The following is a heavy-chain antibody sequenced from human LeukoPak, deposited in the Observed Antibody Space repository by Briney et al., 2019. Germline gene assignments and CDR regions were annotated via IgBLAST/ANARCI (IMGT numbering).Heavy chain of an antibody. CDR2: ISSSASTI. V-gene: IGHV3-11*01. CDR3: ASLFNGVDY. Sequence: PGRSLRLSCAASGFTFSDYYMTWIRQAPGKGLECVSYISSSASTIYYADSVKGRFTISRDNAKNSLYLQMNSLRAEDTAVYYCASLFNGVDYWGQGTLVTVSP. J-gene: IGHJ4*02. CDR1: GFTFSDYY. D-gene: IGHD3-10*01.